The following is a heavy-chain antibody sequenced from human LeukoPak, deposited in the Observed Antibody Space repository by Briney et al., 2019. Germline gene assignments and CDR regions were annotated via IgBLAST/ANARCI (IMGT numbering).Heavy chain of an antibody. J-gene: IGHJ4*02. D-gene: IGHD6-19*01. CDR2: ISWNSGSI. Sequence: GGSLRLSCAASGFTFDDCAMHWVRQAPGKGLEWVSGISWNSGSIGYADSVKGRFTISRDNAKNSLYLQMNSLRAKDTALYYCAKDGSAVAWRIDYWGQGTLVTVSS. V-gene: IGHV3-9*01. CDR1: GFTFDDCA. CDR3: AKDGSAVAWRIDY.